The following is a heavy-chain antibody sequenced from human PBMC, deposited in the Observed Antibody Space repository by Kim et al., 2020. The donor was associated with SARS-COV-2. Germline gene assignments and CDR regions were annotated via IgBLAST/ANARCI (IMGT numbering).Heavy chain of an antibody. CDR1: GYSFATYW. CDR3: ARHVGSSSASPLEH. V-gene: IGHV5-51*01. J-gene: IGHJ4*02. CDR2: IYPGDSDT. D-gene: IGHD6-19*01. Sequence: GESLKISCKGYGYSFATYWIAWVRQMPGQGLECMGIIYPGDSDTRYSPSFQGQVTISVDKSISTAYLQWTHLKASDTAMYYCARHVGSSSASPLEHWGQGTLLTVSP.